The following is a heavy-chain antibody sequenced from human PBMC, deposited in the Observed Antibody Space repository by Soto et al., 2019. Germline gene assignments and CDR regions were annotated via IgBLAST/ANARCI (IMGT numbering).Heavy chain of an antibody. CDR3: ARVKEVTTIIEVFDL. CDR1: GGSI. J-gene: IGHJ2*01. Sequence: QVQLQESGPGLVKLSETLSLTCTVSGGSIWSWIRQPPGKGLEYIGYMYYSGTTNYNPSLKSRVTMSIATSKNQFSLKLSSVTAADTAMYYCARVKEVTTIIEVFDLWGRGTLVTVSS. D-gene: IGHD5-12*01. CDR2: MYYSGTT. V-gene: IGHV4-59*01.